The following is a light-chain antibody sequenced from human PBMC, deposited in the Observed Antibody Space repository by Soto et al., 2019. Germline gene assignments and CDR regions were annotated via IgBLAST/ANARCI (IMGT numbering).Light chain of an antibody. CDR1: SSKIGSNY. Sequence: YILTHPASSSVNRGHRCRMSCSGSSSKIGSNYVYWYQQLPGTAPKLLIYMNNQRHSGVPDRFSGSESGTSASLDISGLRSEAEGDYYCAASDDRLSGIYVFGNGTKVPVL. CDR3: AASDDRLSGIYV. CDR2: MNN. V-gene: IGLV1-47*01. J-gene: IGLJ1*01.